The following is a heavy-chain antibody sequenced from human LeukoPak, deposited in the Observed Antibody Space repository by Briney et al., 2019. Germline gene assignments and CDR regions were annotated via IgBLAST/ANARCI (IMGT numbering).Heavy chain of an antibody. CDR2: VHNVGST. D-gene: IGHD6-19*01. CDR1: GGSTTNGIYY. CDR3: ARHAEYNSGWHFYLDH. J-gene: IGHJ4*02. Sequence: PSQTLSLTCTVSGGSTTNGIYYWAWIRQSPGKGLEWIGSVHNVGSTYYNLSLRSRVTMSIDTSKNQFSLRLNSVTAADPAVYYCARHAEYNSGWHFYLDHWGQGILVTVSS. V-gene: IGHV4-39*01.